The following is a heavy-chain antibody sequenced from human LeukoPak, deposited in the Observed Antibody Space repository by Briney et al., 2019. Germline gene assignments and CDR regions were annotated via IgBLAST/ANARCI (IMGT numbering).Heavy chain of an antibody. Sequence: GGSLRLSCAASGFTVSSNYMSWVRQAPGKGLEWVPVIYSGGSTYYADSVKGRFTISRDSSKNTLYLQMNSLRAEDTAVYYCARGLAGTLAFDIWGQGTMVTVSS. D-gene: IGHD6-13*01. CDR2: IYSGGST. V-gene: IGHV3-53*01. CDR1: GFTVSSNY. CDR3: ARGLAGTLAFDI. J-gene: IGHJ3*02.